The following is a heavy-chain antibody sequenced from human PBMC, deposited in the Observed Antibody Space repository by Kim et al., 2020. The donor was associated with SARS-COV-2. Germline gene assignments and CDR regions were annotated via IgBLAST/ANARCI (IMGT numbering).Heavy chain of an antibody. J-gene: IGHJ5*02. V-gene: IGHV3-33*01. Sequence: YADSVKGRFTISRDNSKNTLYLQMNSLRAEDTAVYYCARAAGDILTGYYHWGQGTLVTVSS. CDR3: ARAAGDILTGYYH. D-gene: IGHD3-9*01.